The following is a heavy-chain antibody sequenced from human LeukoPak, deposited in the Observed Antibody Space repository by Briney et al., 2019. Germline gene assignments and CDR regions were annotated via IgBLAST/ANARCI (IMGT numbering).Heavy chain of an antibody. CDR1: GYIFTSYG. Sequence: ASVKVSCKASGYIFTSYGISWVRQAPGQGLEWMGWISAYNGNTNYAQKLQGRVTMTTDTSTSTAYMELRSLRSDDTAVYYCARSQGPVVAASHVWFDPWGQGTLVTVSS. D-gene: IGHD2-15*01. V-gene: IGHV1-18*01. J-gene: IGHJ5*02. CDR2: ISAYNGNT. CDR3: ARSQGPVVAASHVWFDP.